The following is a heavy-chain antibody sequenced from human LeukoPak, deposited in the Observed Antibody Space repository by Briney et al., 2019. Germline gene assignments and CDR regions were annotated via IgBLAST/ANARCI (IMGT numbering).Heavy chain of an antibody. CDR2: IYHSGST. CDR3: ARSAVPAAIRAFDY. Sequence: PSETLSLTCAVSGYSISSGYYWGWIRQPPGKGLEWIGSIYHSGSTYYNPSLKSRVTISVDTSKNQFSLKLSSVTAADTAVYYCARSAVPAAIRAFDYWGQGTLVTVSS. V-gene: IGHV4-38-2*01. CDR1: GYSISSGYY. J-gene: IGHJ4*02. D-gene: IGHD2-2*02.